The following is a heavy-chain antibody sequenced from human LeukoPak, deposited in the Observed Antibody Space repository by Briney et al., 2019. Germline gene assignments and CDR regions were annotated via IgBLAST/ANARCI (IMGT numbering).Heavy chain of an antibody. D-gene: IGHD1-1*01. CDR2: ISKDGGNK. CDR1: GFTFDEHD. Sequence: GGSLRLSCAASGFTFDEHDMYWVRQVPGKGLEWVCLISKDGGNKHYADSVKGRFSISRDNNRNSLSLQMNSLRSEDTALYFCARRSGAPNNFDYWGQGALVTVSS. J-gene: IGHJ4*02. CDR3: ARRSGAPNNFDY. V-gene: IGHV3-43*02.